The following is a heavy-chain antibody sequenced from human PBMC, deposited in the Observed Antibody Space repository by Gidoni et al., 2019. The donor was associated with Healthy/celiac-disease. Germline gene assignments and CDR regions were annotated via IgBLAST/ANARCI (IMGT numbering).Heavy chain of an antibody. CDR3: ARDDSSGYQGAFDI. V-gene: IGHV3-48*02. D-gene: IGHD3-22*01. CDR2: ISSSSSTI. J-gene: IGHJ3*02. CDR1: GFTVSSYS. Sequence: EVQLVESGGGLVQPGGSLRLSCAASGFTVSSYSMNWVRQAPGKGLEWVSYISSSSSTIYYADSVKGRFTISRDNAKNSLYLQMNSLRDEDTAVYYCARDDSSGYQGAFDIWGQGTMVTVSS.